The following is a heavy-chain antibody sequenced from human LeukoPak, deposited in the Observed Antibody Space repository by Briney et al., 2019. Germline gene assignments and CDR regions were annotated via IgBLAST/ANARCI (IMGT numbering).Heavy chain of an antibody. CDR3: ARVKFPYYYYGMDV. CDR2: IYYTGST. J-gene: IGHJ6*02. V-gene: IGHV4-59*01. D-gene: IGHD2-21*01. Sequence: SETLSLTCTVAGASISNYYWSWIRQPPGKGLEWIGYIYYTGSTNYNPSLKSRVTISVDTSKNQFSLKLSSVTAADTAVYYCARVKFPYYYYGMDVWGQGTTVTVSS. CDR1: GASISNYY.